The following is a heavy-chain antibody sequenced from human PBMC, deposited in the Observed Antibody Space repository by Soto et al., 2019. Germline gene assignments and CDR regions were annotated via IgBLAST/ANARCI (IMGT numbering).Heavy chain of an antibody. Sequence: QVQLVQSGAGVKEPGSSVKVSCTASGGTVSNYPISWVRQAPGQGLEWMGGIIPMFGTPNYALKFQGRVTITADESTSTAYMELSSLRYDDTAVYYCARDARHLEWLQPFDYWGQGALVTVSS. D-gene: IGHD3-3*01. CDR1: GGTVSNYP. V-gene: IGHV1-69*01. CDR2: IIPMFGTP. J-gene: IGHJ4*02. CDR3: ARDARHLEWLQPFDY.